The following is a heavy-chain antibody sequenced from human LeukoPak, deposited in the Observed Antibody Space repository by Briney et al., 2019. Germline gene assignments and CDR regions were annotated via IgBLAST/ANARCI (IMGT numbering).Heavy chain of an antibody. V-gene: IGHV3-33*01. CDR3: ARAYKSREWLMYCFDY. Sequence: GGSLRLSCAASGFTLSSYGMHWVRQTPGKGLEWVAVIWYDGSNKYYADSVKGRFTMSRDNSKNTLYLQMNSLRAEDTAVYYCARAYKSREWLMYCFDYWGQGTLVTVSS. J-gene: IGHJ4*02. CDR1: GFTLSSYG. CDR2: IWYDGSNK. D-gene: IGHD5-12*01.